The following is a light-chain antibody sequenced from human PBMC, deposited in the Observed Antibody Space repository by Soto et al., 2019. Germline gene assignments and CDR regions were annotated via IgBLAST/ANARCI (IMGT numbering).Light chain of an antibody. CDR3: QQHYNFSWT. J-gene: IGKJ1*01. CDR1: QDIRND. CDR2: AAV. Sequence: AIQMTQSPSSLSASVGDRATTTGRASQDIRNDLAWYQQKRGKAPNVXIFAAVNLHSGVPSRFRGGGSGTHFTLTISSLQPEDFATYYCQQHYNFSWTFGQGTKVDIK. V-gene: IGKV1-6*01.